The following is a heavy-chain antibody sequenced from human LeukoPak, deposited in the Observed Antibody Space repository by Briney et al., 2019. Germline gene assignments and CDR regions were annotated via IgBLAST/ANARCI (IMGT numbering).Heavy chain of an antibody. V-gene: IGHV1-2*02. J-gene: IGHJ4*02. CDR1: GRTFSSYA. CDR3: ARGGCYCSGGSCYHYFDY. D-gene: IGHD2-15*01. Sequence: ASVKVSCKASGRTFSSYAISWVRQAPGQGLEWMGWINPNSGGTNYAQKFQGRVTMTRDTSISTAYMELRRLRSDDTAVYYCARGGCYCSGGSCYHYFDYWGQGTLVTVSS. CDR2: INPNSGGT.